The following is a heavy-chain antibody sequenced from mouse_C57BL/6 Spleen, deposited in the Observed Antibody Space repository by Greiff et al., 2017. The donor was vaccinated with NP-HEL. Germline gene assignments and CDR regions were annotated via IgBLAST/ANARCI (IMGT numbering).Heavy chain of an antibody. CDR2: IDPSDSYT. D-gene: IGHD1-1*01. J-gene: IGHJ2*01. CDR3: ARPTTVVAPDY. CDR1: GYTFTSYW. Sequence: VQLQQPGAELVKPGASVKLSCKASGYTFTSYWMQWVKQRPGQGLEWIGEIDPSDSYTNYNQKFKGKATLTVDTSSSTAYMQLSSLTSEDSAVYYCARPTTVVAPDYWGQGTTLTVSS. V-gene: IGHV1-50*01.